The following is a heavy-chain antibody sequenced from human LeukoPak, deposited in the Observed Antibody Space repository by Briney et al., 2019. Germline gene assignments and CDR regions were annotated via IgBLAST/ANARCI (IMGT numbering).Heavy chain of an antibody. V-gene: IGHV4-30-4*08. D-gene: IGHD3-3*01. Sequence: PSETLSLTCTVSGGSISSSSYYWSWIRQPPGKGLEWIGYIYYSGSTYYNPSLKSRVTISVDTSKNQFSLKLSSVTAADTAVYYCARGAYYDFWFDYWGQGTLVTVSS. CDR1: GGSISSSSYY. CDR2: IYYSGST. J-gene: IGHJ4*02. CDR3: ARGAYYDFWFDY.